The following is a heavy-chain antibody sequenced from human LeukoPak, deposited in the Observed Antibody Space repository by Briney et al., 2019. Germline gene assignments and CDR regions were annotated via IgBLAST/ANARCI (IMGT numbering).Heavy chain of an antibody. CDR2: IWYDGSNK. V-gene: IGHV3-33*06. D-gene: IGHD3-10*01. CDR3: AKGTLSGSGSYSDF. CDR1: GFTFSSYG. J-gene: IGHJ4*02. Sequence: GGSLRLSCAASGFTFSSYGMHWVRQAPGKGLEWVAVIWYDGSNKYYADSVKGRFTISRDNSKNTLYLQMNSLRAEDTAVYYCAKGTLSGSGSYSDFWGKGTLVTVSS.